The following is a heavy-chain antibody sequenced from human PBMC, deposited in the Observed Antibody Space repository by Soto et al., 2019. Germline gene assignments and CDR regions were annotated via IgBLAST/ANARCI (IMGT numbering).Heavy chain of an antibody. Sequence: ASVKVSCKASGYTFTSYGISWVRQAPGQGLEWMGWMNPNSGNTGYAQKFQGRVTMTRNTSISTAYMELSSLRSEDTAVYYCARSAHYYYYMDVWGKGTTVTVSS. CDR2: MNPNSGNT. J-gene: IGHJ6*03. CDR1: GYTFTSYG. V-gene: IGHV1-8*02. CDR3: ARSAHYYYYMDV.